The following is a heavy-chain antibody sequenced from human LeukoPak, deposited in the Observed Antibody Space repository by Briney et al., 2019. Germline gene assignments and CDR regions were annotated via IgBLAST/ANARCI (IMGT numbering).Heavy chain of an antibody. Sequence: PGGSLRLSCAAPGFTFSSYGMHWVRQAPGKGLEWVAFTRYDGSDKYYVDSVKGRFTISRDNSKNTLYLQMNSLRAEDTAMYFCAKDRHVWGYSYGQTFDYWGQGTLVIVSS. CDR2: TRYDGSDK. V-gene: IGHV3-30*02. D-gene: IGHD5-18*01. CDR3: AKDRHVWGYSYGQTFDY. J-gene: IGHJ4*02. CDR1: GFTFSSYG.